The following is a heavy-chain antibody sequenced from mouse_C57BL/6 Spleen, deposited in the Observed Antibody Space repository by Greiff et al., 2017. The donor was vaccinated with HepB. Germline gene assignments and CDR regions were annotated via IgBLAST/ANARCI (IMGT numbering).Heavy chain of an antibody. J-gene: IGHJ1*03. CDR2: IYPGDGDT. CDR1: GYAFSSYW. V-gene: IGHV1-80*01. CDR3: ARDYYGSSYGYFDV. Sequence: VMLVESGAELVKPGASVKISCKASGYAFSSYWMNWVKQRPGKGLEWIGQIYPGDGDTNYNGKFKGKATLTADKSSSTAYMQLSSLTSEDSAVYFCARDYYGSSYGYFDVWGTGTTVTVSS. D-gene: IGHD1-1*01.